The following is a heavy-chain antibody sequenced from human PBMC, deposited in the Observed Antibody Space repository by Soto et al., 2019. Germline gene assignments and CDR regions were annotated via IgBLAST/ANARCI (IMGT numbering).Heavy chain of an antibody. CDR1: GFTFSSYA. CDR3: ARDLEITMIVVVITDGAFDI. Sequence: QPGGSLRLSCAASGFTFSSYAMHWVRQAPGKGLEWVAVISYDGSNKYYADSVKGRFTISRDNSKNTLYLQMNSLRAEDTAVYYCARDLEITMIVVVITDGAFDIWGQGTMVTVSS. J-gene: IGHJ3*02. CDR2: ISYDGSNK. V-gene: IGHV3-30-3*01. D-gene: IGHD3-22*01.